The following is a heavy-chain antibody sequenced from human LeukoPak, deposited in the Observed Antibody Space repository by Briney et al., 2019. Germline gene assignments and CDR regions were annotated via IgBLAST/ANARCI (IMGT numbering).Heavy chain of an antibody. D-gene: IGHD2-2*01. V-gene: IGHV4-39*01. CDR2: IYYSGST. J-gene: IGHJ3*02. CDR1: GGSFSGYY. CDR3: ARPNYCSSTSCYHAFDI. Sequence: SETLSLTCAVYGGSFSGYYWGWIRQPPGKGLEWIGSIYYSGSTYYNPSLKSRVTISVDTSKNQFSLKLSSVTAADTAVYYCARPNYCSSTSCYHAFDIWGQGTMVTVSS.